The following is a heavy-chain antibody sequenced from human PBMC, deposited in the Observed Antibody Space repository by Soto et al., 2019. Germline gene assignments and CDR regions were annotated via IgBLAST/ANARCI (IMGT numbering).Heavy chain of an antibody. CDR2: ISGYNGNT. Sequence: QVRLVQSAAEVKKPGASVKVSCKASGYTFTNYGISWVRQAPGHGLEWMGWISGYNGNTHLAQKLQGRVTMTTDTTATTDFIELRSLRSDDTAVYDCARNADCRISTCSVPSRLHIRGYCNYYGLAVWGQGTRVRVSS. CDR1: GYTFTNYG. D-gene: IGHD2-2*01. V-gene: IGHV1-18*01. J-gene: IGHJ6*02. CDR3: ARNADCRISTCSVPSRLHIRGYCNYYGLAV.